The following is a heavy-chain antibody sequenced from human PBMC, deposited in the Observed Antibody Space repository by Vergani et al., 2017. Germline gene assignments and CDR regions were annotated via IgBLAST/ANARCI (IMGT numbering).Heavy chain of an antibody. CDR2: INHSGST. Sequence: QVQLQQWGAGLLKPSETLSLTCAVYGGSFSGYYWSWIRQPPGKGLEWIGEINHSGSTNYNPSLKSRVTISVDTSKNQFSLKLSSVTAADTAVYYCARGLRCLQPRAFDIWGQGTMVTVSS. CDR3: ARGLRCLQPRAFDI. D-gene: IGHD5-24*01. V-gene: IGHV4-34*01. CDR1: GGSFSGYY. J-gene: IGHJ3*02.